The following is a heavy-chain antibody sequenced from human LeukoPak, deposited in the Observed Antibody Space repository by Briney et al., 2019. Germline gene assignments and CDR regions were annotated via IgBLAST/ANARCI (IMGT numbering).Heavy chain of an antibody. CDR1: GFTFSSYS. Sequence: PGGSLRLSCAASGFTFSSYSMNWVRQAPGKGLEWVSSISSSSSYIYYADSVKGRFTISRDNAKNSLYLQMNSLRAEDTAVYYCARGTICSGGSCYWNSFDYWGQGTLVTVSS. CDR3: ARGTICSGGSCYWNSFDY. V-gene: IGHV3-21*01. D-gene: IGHD2-15*01. CDR2: ISSSSSYI. J-gene: IGHJ4*02.